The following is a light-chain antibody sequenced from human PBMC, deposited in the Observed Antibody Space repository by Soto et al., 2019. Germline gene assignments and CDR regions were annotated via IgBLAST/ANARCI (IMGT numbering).Light chain of an antibody. Sequence: DIQMTQSPSSLSASVGDRFTITCRASQSIHNYLAWYQQKPGEAPKLLIYTASNLEGGVPSRFSGTGSGTEFTLTISSLQPDDFATYYCQQYHNYWTFGQGTKVDIK. CDR1: QSIHNY. J-gene: IGKJ1*01. CDR3: QQYHNYWT. V-gene: IGKV1-5*03. CDR2: TAS.